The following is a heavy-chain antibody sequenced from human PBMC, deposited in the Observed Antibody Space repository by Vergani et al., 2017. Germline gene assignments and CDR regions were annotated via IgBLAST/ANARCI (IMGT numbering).Heavy chain of an antibody. V-gene: IGHV3-21*01. CDR3: ARGVGAGFDY. J-gene: IGHJ4*02. D-gene: IGHD1-26*01. CDR1: GFTFSSYS. CDR2: ISSSSSYI. Sequence: VQLVESGGGVVQPGRSLRLSCAASGFTFSSYSMNWVRQAPGKGLEWVSSISSSSSYIYYADSVKGRFTISRDNAKNSLYLQMNSLRAEDTAVYYCARGVGAGFDYWGQGTLVTVSS.